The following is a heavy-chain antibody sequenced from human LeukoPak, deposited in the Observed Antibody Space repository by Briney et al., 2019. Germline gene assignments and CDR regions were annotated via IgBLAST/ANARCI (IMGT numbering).Heavy chain of an antibody. J-gene: IGHJ4*02. CDR3: ARFLNYYGSSGYHSD. V-gene: IGHV4-59*01. CDR2: IYYSGST. D-gene: IGHD3-22*01. Sequence: PSETLSLACTVSGGSISSYYWSWIRQPPGKGLEWIGYIYYSGSTNYNPSLKSRVTISVDTSKNQFSLKLSSVTAADTAVYYCARFLNYYGSSGYHSDWGQGTLVTVSS. CDR1: GGSISSYY.